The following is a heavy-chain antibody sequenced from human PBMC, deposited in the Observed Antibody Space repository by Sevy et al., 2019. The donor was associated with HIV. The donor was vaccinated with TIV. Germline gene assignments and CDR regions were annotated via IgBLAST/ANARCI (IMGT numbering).Heavy chain of an antibody. V-gene: IGHV3-30-3*01. D-gene: IGHD4-17*01. CDR3: ARPRANYVDHYFFYAMDV. CDR1: GFASTNYYA. J-gene: IGHJ6*02. CDR2: ISYEGSDK. Sequence: GGSLRLSCTASGFASTNYYAMHWVRQAPGKGLEWVALISYEGSDKFYADSGKGRFTITRDNFKNTLYLQMNGLTTEETAVYYCARPRANYVDHYFFYAMDVWGQGTTVTVSS.